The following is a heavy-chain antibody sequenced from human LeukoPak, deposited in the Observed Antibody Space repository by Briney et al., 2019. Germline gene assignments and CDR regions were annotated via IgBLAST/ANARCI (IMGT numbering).Heavy chain of an antibody. D-gene: IGHD3-3*01. CDR3: ARDAYYDFWSGYPRWFDP. V-gene: IGHV4-59*12. J-gene: IGHJ5*02. Sequence: SETLSLTCTVSGGSISSYYWSWIRQPPGKGLEWIGYIYYSGSTNYNPSLKSRVTISVDTSKNQFSLKLSSVTAADTAVYYCARDAYYDFWSGYPRWFDPWGQGTLVTVSS. CDR1: GGSISSYY. CDR2: IYYSGST.